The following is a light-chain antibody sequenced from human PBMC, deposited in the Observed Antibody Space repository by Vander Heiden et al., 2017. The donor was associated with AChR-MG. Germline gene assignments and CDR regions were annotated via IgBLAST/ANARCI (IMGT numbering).Light chain of an antibody. CDR2: GNN. CDR3: QAYDSSLRV. CDR1: SSNIGAGYD. Sequence: QSVLTQPPSVSVAPGQRVTISFTGSSSNIGAGYDVHWYQQHPETAPKLLIYGNNNRPSGVPDRFSGSQSGTSASLSITGLQAEDEGDYYCQAYDSSLRVFGTGTKVSVL. V-gene: IGLV1-40*01. J-gene: IGLJ1*01.